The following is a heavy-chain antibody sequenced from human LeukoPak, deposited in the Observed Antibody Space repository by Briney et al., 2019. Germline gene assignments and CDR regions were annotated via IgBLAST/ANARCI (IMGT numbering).Heavy chain of an antibody. D-gene: IGHD4-17*01. CDR1: GYTLTELS. CDR3: ATSDGDNGYDYYYGMDV. Sequence: ATVKVSCKVSGYTLTELSMHWVRQAPGKGLEWMGGFDPEDGETIYAQKFQGRVTMTEDTSTDTAYMELSSLRSEDTAVYYCATSDGDNGYDYYYGMDVWGQGTTVTVS. CDR2: FDPEDGET. V-gene: IGHV1-24*01. J-gene: IGHJ6*02.